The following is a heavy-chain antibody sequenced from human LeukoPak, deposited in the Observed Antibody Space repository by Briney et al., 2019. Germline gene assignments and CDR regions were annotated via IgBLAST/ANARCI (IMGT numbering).Heavy chain of an antibody. CDR3: AKVLIWTYGSGNYYKGAFDI. V-gene: IGHV3-23*01. D-gene: IGHD3-10*01. CDR2: ISDSGGRI. J-gene: IGHJ3*02. CDR1: GFTFKSYA. Sequence: GGPLRLSCAASGFTFKSYAMTWVGRAPGKGLEGVSLISDSGGRIYYADSVKGRFTISRDNSKNTLYLQMNSLRAEDTAVYYCAKVLIWTYGSGNYYKGAFDIWGQGTMVTVFS.